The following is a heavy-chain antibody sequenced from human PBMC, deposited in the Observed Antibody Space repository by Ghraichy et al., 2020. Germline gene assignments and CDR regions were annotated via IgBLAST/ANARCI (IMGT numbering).Heavy chain of an antibody. CDR2: INPNSGGT. J-gene: IGHJ5*02. V-gene: IGHV1-2*04. D-gene: IGHD6-13*01. CDR1: GYTFTGYY. Sequence: ASVKVSCKASGYTFTGYYMHWVRQAPGQGLEWMGWINPNSGGTNYAQKFQGWVTMTRDTSISTAYMELSRLRSDDTAMYYCARAPYSSSWFVDWGQGTLVTVSS. CDR3: ARAPYSSSWFVD.